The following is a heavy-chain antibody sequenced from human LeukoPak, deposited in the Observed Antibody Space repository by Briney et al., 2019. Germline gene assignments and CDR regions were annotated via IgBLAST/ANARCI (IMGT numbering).Heavy chain of an antibody. CDR3: AKTVDTAMVGFDY. J-gene: IGHJ4*02. D-gene: IGHD5-18*01. CDR1: GYSISSGYY. Sequence: SETLSLTCTVSGYSISSGYYWGWIRQPPGKGLEWIGSIYHSGSTYYNPSLKSRVTISVDTSKNQFSLKLSSVTAADTAVYYCAKTVDTAMVGFDYWGQGTLVTVSS. V-gene: IGHV4-38-2*02. CDR2: IYHSGST.